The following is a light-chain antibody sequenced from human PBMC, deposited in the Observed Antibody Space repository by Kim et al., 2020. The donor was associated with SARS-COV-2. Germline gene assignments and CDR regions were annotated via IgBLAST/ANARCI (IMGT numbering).Light chain of an antibody. CDR3: QQRTSWPTVT. J-gene: IGKJ4*01. CDR1: QGISSY. Sequence: EIVLTQSPATLSLSPGERATLSCRASQGISSYLAWYQQNPGQAPRLLIYDASNRATGIPARFSGSGSGTDFTLTISSLEPEDFAVYYCQQRTSWPTVTFGGGTKVDIK. V-gene: IGKV3-11*01. CDR2: DAS.